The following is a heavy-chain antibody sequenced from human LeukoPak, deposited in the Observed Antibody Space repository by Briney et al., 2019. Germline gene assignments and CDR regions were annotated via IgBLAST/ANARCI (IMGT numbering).Heavy chain of an antibody. V-gene: IGHV4-31*03. CDR2: TYYSGST. J-gene: IGHJ4*02. CDR1: GGSISSDAFY. CDR3: ARGVSVYYDSSGYYYFDY. Sequence: SETLSLTCTVSGGSISSDAFYWSWVRQHPGKGLEWIGYTYYSGSTSYNPSLKSRPTISVDTSKNQFSLKLRSVTAADTAVYYCARGVSVYYDSSGYYYFDYWGQGTLVTVSS. D-gene: IGHD3-22*01.